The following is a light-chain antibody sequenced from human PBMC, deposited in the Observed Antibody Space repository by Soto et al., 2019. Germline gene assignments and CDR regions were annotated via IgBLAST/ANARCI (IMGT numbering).Light chain of an antibody. V-gene: IGLV2-14*01. J-gene: IGLJ2*01. CDR3: SSYRSSGTVV. CDR1: SSDVGYYNY. CDR2: DVR. Sequence: QSALTQPASVSGPPRQSITICCTGTSSDVGYYNYVAWDQQHPGKAPKLMIYDVRNRPSGVSNRFSGSKSGNTATLTISGLQAEDEADYYCSSYRSSGTVVCGGGTRLTVL.